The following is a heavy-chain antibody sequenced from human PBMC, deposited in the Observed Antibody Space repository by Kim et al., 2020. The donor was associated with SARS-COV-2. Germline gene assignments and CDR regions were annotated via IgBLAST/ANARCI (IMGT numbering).Heavy chain of an antibody. J-gene: IGHJ4*01. CDR2: ISWSSDSI. V-gene: IGHV3-9*01. CDR3: AKGYSSSWTRYYFDY. CDR1: GFTFGDYA. Sequence: GGSLRLTCAASGFTFGDYAMHWVRLAPGKGLEWVSGISWSSDSIGYADSVRGRFTVSRDNAKTSLSLQMNSLRAEDTALYYCAKGYSSSWTRYYFDYWGHGTLVTVSS. D-gene: IGHD6-13*01.